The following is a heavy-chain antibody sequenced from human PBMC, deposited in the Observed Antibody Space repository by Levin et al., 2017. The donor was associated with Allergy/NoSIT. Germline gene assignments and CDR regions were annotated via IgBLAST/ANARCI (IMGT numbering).Heavy chain of an antibody. V-gene: IGHV4-34*01. J-gene: IGHJ4*02. Sequence: SQTLSLTCAVYGGSFTGYFWSWIRQPPGKGLEWIGEINRNGNTKYTASLKSRVAMSMDTSKNQFSLRLNSVTAADTAVYYCARLRNTYNYDVEGRRGYLDYWGQGSLVTVSS. CDR1: GGSFTGYF. CDR3: ARLRNTYNYDVEGRRGYLDY. CDR2: INRNGNT. D-gene: IGHD3-16*01.